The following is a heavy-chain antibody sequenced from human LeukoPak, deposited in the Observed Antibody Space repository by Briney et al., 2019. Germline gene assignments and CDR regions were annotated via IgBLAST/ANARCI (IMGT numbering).Heavy chain of an antibody. CDR1: GFTFSNYA. Sequence: GGSLRLSCVASGFTFSNYAIHWVRQAPGKGLEWVTVIPYDGTYKYYAESVKGRFTISGDNSKNTLYLQMNSLRPEDTALYYCARGGGYCVNGVCQKDYWGQGTLVTVSS. CDR2: IPYDGTYK. J-gene: IGHJ4*02. CDR3: ARGGGYCVNGVCQKDY. V-gene: IGHV3-30*04. D-gene: IGHD2-8*01.